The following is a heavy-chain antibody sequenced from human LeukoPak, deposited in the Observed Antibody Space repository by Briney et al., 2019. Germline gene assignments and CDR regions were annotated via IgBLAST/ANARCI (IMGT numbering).Heavy chain of an antibody. CDR2: IYSGGST. CDR1: GFTVSSNY. J-gene: IGHJ6*02. CDR3: ASRTRLDVPYYYYGMDV. D-gene: IGHD1-14*01. V-gene: IGHV3-66*01. Sequence: GGSLRLSCAASGFTVSSNYMSWVRQAPGKGLEWVSVIYSGGSTYYADSVKGRFTISRDNSKNTLYLQMNSLRAEDTAVYYCASRTRLDVPYYYYGMDVWGQGTTVTVSS.